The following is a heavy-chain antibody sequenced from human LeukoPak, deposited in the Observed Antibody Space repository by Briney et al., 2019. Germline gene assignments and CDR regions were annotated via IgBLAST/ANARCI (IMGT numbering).Heavy chain of an antibody. CDR1: GYSFPTYW. V-gene: IGHV5-51*01. Sequence: GESLKISCRSSGYSFPTYWIAWVRPMPGKGLEWMGRIYPGDSDIRYSPSFQGQVTFSADKSISAAYLQWSRLRAADTAMYFCAIRAYCGGDCYSDIWGQGTMIIVSS. CDR3: AIRAYCGGDCYSDI. J-gene: IGHJ3*02. CDR2: IYPGDSDI. D-gene: IGHD2-21*02.